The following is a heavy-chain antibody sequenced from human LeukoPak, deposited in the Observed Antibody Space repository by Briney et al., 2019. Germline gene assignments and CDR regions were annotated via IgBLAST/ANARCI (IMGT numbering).Heavy chain of an antibody. V-gene: IGHV1-69*05. Sequence: EASVKVSCKASGGTFSSYAISWVRQAPGQGLEWMGRIIPIFGTANYAQKFQGRVTITTDESTSTAYMELSSLRSEDTAVYYCARGDLLPGSGWYRFDYWGQGTLVTVSS. D-gene: IGHD6-19*01. CDR3: ARGDLLPGSGWYRFDY. CDR1: GGTFSSYA. J-gene: IGHJ4*02. CDR2: IIPIFGTA.